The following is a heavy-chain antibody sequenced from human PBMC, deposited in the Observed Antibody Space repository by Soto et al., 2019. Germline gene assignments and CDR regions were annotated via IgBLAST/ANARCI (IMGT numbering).Heavy chain of an antibody. V-gene: IGHV3-74*01. Sequence: EVQLVESGGDSVQPGGSLRLSCAASGFTFSTYWMHWVRQAPGEGLVWVSRIKGDGSTTSSADSVEGRFTISRDNAKNTVYLHMNSLRADDTAVYYCARGAFHNYYVDYLGQGTLVTVSS. D-gene: IGHD3-3*02. J-gene: IGHJ4*02. CDR2: IKGDGSTT. CDR3: ARGAFHNYYVDY. CDR1: GFTFSTYW.